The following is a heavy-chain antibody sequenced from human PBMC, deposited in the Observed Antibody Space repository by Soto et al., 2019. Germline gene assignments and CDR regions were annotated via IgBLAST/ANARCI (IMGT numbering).Heavy chain of an antibody. Sequence: GGSLRLSCAASGFTFSSYAMSWVRQAPGKGLEWVSAISGSGGSTYYADSVKGRFTISRDNSKNTLYLQMNSLRAEDTAVYYCAKVEPWTVTIENQGFDYWGQGTLVTVSS. D-gene: IGHD4-17*01. CDR1: GFTFSSYA. V-gene: IGHV3-23*01. J-gene: IGHJ4*02. CDR2: ISGSGGST. CDR3: AKVEPWTVTIENQGFDY.